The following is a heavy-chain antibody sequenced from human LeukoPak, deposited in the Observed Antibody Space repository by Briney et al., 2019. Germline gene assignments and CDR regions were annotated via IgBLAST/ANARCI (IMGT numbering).Heavy chain of an antibody. CDR1: GFTFDDYG. V-gene: IGHV3-53*01. J-gene: IGHJ4*02. D-gene: IGHD3-9*01. CDR3: ARNNYDTRLDY. Sequence: GGSLRLSCAASGFTFDDYGMSWVRQAPGKGLEWVSVIYSGGSTYYADSVKGRFTISRDNSKNTLYLQMNSLRAEDTAVYYCARNNYDTRLDYWGQGTLVTVSS. CDR2: IYSGGST.